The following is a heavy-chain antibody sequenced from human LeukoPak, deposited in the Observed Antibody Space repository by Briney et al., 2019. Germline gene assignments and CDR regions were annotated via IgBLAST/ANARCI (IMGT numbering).Heavy chain of an antibody. CDR2: INAGNGNT. Sequence: EASVKVSCKASGYTFTSYGISWVRQAPGQGLEWMGWINAGNGNTKYSQKFQGRVTITRDTSASTAYMELSSLRSEDTAVYYCASGRAFFPMNYWGQGTLVTVSS. V-gene: IGHV1-3*01. J-gene: IGHJ4*02. CDR3: ASGRAFFPMNY. CDR1: GYTFTSYG.